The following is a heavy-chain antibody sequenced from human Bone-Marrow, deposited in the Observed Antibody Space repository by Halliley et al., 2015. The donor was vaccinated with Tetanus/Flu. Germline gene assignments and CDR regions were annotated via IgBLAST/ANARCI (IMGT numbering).Heavy chain of an antibody. V-gene: IGHV4-59*01. CDR3: ARDDTVGTLDF. J-gene: IGHJ4*02. D-gene: IGHD1-26*01. Sequence: EWLGYVHPTGRTDYNPPLKSRVTISLDTSKRQFSLKLNSVTAADTAVYYCARDDTVGTLDFWGQGTLVTVSS. CDR2: VHPTGRT.